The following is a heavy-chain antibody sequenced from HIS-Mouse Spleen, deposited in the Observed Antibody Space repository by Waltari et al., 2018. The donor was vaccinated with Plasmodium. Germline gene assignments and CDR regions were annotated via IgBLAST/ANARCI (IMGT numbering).Heavy chain of an antibody. Sequence: EVQLVESGGGLVQPGGSLRLSCAASGFTFSSYWMSWVRQAPGKGLEWVANKKQNGSGKYYVDSVKGRFTISRDNAKNSLYLQMNSLRAEDTAVYYCASSWYWYFDLWGRGTLVTVSS. V-gene: IGHV3-7*01. CDR1: GFTFSSYW. CDR3: ASSWYWYFDL. J-gene: IGHJ2*01. CDR2: KKQNGSGK. D-gene: IGHD6-13*01.